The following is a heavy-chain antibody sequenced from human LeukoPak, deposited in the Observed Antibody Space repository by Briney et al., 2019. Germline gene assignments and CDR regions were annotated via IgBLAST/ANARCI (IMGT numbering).Heavy chain of an antibody. Sequence: SGGSLRLSCAASGFTFSSYEMNWVRQAPGKGLEWVSYISSSGSTIYYADSVKGRFTISRDNAKNSLYLQMNSLRAEDTAVYYCARAEDTVATKFDYWGQGTLVTVSS. J-gene: IGHJ4*02. CDR1: GFTFSSYE. V-gene: IGHV3-48*03. CDR2: ISSSGSTI. D-gene: IGHD5-12*01. CDR3: ARAEDTVATKFDY.